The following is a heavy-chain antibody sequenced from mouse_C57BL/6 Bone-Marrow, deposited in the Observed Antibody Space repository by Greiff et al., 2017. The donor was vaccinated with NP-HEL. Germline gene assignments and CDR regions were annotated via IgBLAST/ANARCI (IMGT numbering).Heavy chain of an antibody. CDR2: IDPSDSYT. CDR1: GYTFTSYW. CDR3: ARNSNYVYYAMDY. Sequence: VQLQQPGAELVMPGASVKLSCKASGYTFTSYWMHWVKQRPGQGLEWIGEIDPSDSYTNYNQKFKGKSTLTVDKSSSTAYMQLSSLTSEDSAVYYCARNSNYVYYAMDYWGQGTSVTVSS. D-gene: IGHD2-5*01. J-gene: IGHJ4*01. V-gene: IGHV1-69*01.